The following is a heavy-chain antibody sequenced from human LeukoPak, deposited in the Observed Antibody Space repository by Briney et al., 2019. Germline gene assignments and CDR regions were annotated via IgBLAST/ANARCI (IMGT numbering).Heavy chain of an antibody. J-gene: IGHJ3*02. V-gene: IGHV3-7*01. CDR3: ARHSYDSGIESPDAFDI. CDR2: INQHGSEK. D-gene: IGHD3-10*01. Sequence: GGSLRLSCAASGFTFSSYAMHWVRQAPGKGLEWVANINQHGSEKYYADAVKGRFTISRDNAKNSLYLHMNSLRAEDTAVYYCARHSYDSGIESPDAFDIWGQGTMVTVSS. CDR1: GFTFSSYA.